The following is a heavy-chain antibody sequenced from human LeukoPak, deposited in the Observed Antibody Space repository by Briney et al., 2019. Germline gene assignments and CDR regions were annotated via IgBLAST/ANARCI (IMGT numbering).Heavy chain of an antibody. Sequence: GGSLRLSCAASGFSVISNSMSWVRQAPGKGLEWVSLIYSGGATYYTDSVQGRFTISRYNSKNTLYLQMNSLRADDTAVYYCARGEWFGELTLDFWGRGTLVTVSS. CDR3: ARGEWFGELTLDF. V-gene: IGHV3-53*01. D-gene: IGHD3-10*01. CDR2: IYSGGAT. CDR1: GFSVISNS. J-gene: IGHJ4*02.